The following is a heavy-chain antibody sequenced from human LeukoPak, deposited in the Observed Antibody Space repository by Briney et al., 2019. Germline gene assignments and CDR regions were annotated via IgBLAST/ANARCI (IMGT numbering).Heavy chain of an antibody. Sequence: SETLSLTCTVSGGSISSYYWSWIRQPPGKGLEWIGSIYHSGSTYYNPSLKSRVTISVDTSKNQFSLKLSSVTAADTAVYYCATRLGIVVVPAAIGRDDAFDIWGQGTMVTVSS. CDR3: ATRLGIVVVPAAIGRDDAFDI. V-gene: IGHV4-59*04. CDR2: IYHSGST. CDR1: GGSISSYY. D-gene: IGHD2-2*03. J-gene: IGHJ3*02.